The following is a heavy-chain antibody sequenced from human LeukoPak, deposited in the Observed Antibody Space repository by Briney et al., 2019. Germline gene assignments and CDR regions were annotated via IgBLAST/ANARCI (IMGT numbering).Heavy chain of an antibody. CDR3: ARTAREPDV. J-gene: IGHJ6*02. Sequence: PVGSLRLSCAASGFTFSDFYMSWIRQAPGRGLEYISYISGTSSDTNYADSVKGRFTISRDNAKNSLYLQMNSLRAEDTAVYYCARTAREPDVRGQGTTVTVSS. V-gene: IGHV3-11*03. CDR2: ISGTSSDT. D-gene: IGHD2-21*02. CDR1: GFTFSDFY.